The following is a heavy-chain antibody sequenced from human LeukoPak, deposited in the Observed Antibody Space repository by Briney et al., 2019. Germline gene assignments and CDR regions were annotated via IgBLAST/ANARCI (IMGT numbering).Heavy chain of an antibody. Sequence: GGSLRLSCAASGFTFSSYCMSWVRQAPGKGLEWVANIMQDGSEKYYVDSVKGRFTISRDNAKNSLYPQMNSLRAEDTAVYYCASDREYYYGSGSFDYWGQGTLVTVSS. D-gene: IGHD3-10*01. CDR2: IMQDGSEK. CDR1: GFTFSSYC. V-gene: IGHV3-7*04. J-gene: IGHJ4*02. CDR3: ASDREYYYGSGSFDY.